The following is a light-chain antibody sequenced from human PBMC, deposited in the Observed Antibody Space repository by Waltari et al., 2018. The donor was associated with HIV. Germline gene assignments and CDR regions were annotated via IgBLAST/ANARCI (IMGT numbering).Light chain of an antibody. Sequence: QSVVTQPPSASGTPGQRVTISCSGSGSNIGTYSVNWYQHFPGTAPKLLIDMNDQRPSGCPGRFPGSQAGTSASLAISGLQYDDGADYYCAVWDGSLGGAVFGGGTKLTVL. CDR3: AVWDGSLGGAV. J-gene: IGLJ2*01. V-gene: IGLV1-47*01. CDR1: GSNIGTYS. CDR2: MND.